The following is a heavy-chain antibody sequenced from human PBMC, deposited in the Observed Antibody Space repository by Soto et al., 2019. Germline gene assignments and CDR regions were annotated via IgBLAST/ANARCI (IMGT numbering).Heavy chain of an antibody. D-gene: IGHD2-15*01. CDR3: ASYSSGRFGMDV. V-gene: IGHV5-10-1*01. Sequence: GESLKISCKGSGYSFTSYWISWVRQMPGKGLEWMGRIDPSDSYSNYSPSFQGHVTISADKSISTAYLQWSSLKASDTAMYYCASYSSGRFGMDVWGQGTTVAVSS. J-gene: IGHJ6*01. CDR2: IDPSDSYS. CDR1: GYSFTSYW.